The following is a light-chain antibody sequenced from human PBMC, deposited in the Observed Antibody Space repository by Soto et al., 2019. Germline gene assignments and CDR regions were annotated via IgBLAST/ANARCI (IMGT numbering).Light chain of an antibody. CDR3: QQYNNWPLT. J-gene: IGKJ5*01. Sequence: EIVMTQSPATLSVSPGERATLSCRASQSVSYNLAWYQQKPGQAPRLLIYGASTRATGIPARFSGSGSGTEFTLTISSLQSEDFAVYYCQQYNNWPLTFGQGTRLEIK. CDR1: QSVSYN. CDR2: GAS. V-gene: IGKV3-15*01.